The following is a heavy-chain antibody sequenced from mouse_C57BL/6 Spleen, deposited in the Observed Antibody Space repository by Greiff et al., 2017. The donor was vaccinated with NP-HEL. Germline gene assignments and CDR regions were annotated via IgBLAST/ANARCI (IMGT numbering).Heavy chain of an antibody. CDR2: ISDGGSYT. Sequence: EVMLVESGGGLVKPGGSLKLSCAASGFTFSSYAMSWVRQTPEKRLEWVATISDGGSYTYYPDNVKGRFTIARDNAKNNLYRQMSHLKSEDTAMYYCARDKINYAMDYWGQGTSVTVSS. V-gene: IGHV5-4*01. J-gene: IGHJ4*01. CDR1: GFTFSSYA. D-gene: IGHD2-4*01. CDR3: ARDKINYAMDY.